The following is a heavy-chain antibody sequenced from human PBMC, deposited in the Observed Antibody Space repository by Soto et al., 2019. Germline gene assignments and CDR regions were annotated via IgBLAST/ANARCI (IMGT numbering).Heavy chain of an antibody. CDR1: GFTFRSYW. J-gene: IGHJ4*02. V-gene: IGHV3-7*01. D-gene: IGHD6-19*01. CDR2: IKQDGSEK. Sequence: EVQLVGSGGGLVQPGGSLRLSCSASGFTFRSYWMTWVRQAPGKGLEWVANIKQDGSEKYCVDSVKGRITISRDNAKNSLDLQMNSLRSEDTAVYYCARVGRSSGGLGYWGQGTLVTVSS. CDR3: ARVGRSSGGLGY.